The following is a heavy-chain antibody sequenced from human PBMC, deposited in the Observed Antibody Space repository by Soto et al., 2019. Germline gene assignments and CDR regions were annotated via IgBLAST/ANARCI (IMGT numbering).Heavy chain of an antibody. V-gene: IGHV4-4*07. Sequence: SETLSLTCTVSGDSMSKYYWSWIRQPAGKGLEWIGRIYTSGSTNYNPSLKSRVNMSIDTSNNHFSLNLKSVTAADAAVYYCARTVGAAYYFDFWGQGALVTVPQ. CDR2: IYTSGST. CDR1: GDSMSKYY. D-gene: IGHD1-26*01. CDR3: ARTVGAAYYFDF. J-gene: IGHJ4*02.